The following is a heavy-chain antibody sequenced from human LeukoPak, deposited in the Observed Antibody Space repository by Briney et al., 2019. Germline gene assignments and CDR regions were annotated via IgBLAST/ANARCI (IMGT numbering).Heavy chain of an antibody. J-gene: IGHJ4*02. CDR3: ATEGGSMGRFYY. V-gene: IGHV4-30-2*01. Sequence: SESLSLTCTVSGGSISSGGYYWGWIRQPPGQGLEWIGYIYHSGSTYYNPSLKSRVTISVDRSKNQFSLKLSSVTAADTAEYCCATEGGSMGRFYYWGQGALVTFAS. D-gene: IGHD3-10*01. CDR2: IYHSGST. CDR1: GGSISSGGYY.